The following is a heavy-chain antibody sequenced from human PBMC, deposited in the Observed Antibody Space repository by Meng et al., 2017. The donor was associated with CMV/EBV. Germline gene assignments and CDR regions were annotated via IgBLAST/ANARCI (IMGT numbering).Heavy chain of an antibody. CDR1: GGSISSSSYY. J-gene: IGHJ4*02. V-gene: IGHV4-39*07. D-gene: IGHD6-19*01. Sequence: QLQLQEVGPGLVKPSETLSLTCTVSGGSISSSSYYWGWIRQPPGKGLEWIGSIYYSGSTYYNPSLKSRVTISVDTSKNQFSLKLSSVTAADTAVYYCARDSAVAGVVDYWGQGTLVTVSS. CDR2: IYYSGST. CDR3: ARDSAVAGVVDY.